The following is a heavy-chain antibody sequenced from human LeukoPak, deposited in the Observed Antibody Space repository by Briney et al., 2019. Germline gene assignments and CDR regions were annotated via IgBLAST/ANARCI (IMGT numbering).Heavy chain of an antibody. CDR3: VRLDSSGWYYFDY. D-gene: IGHD6-19*01. CDR1: GGSISSYY. J-gene: IGHJ4*02. Sequence: PSETLSLTCTVSGGSISSYYWSWIRQSPGKGLEWIGYIYYSGSTNYNPSLKSRVTISVDTSKNQFSLNLTSVTAADTAVYYCVRLDSSGWYYFDYWGQGTLVTVSS. V-gene: IGHV4-59*08. CDR2: IYYSGST.